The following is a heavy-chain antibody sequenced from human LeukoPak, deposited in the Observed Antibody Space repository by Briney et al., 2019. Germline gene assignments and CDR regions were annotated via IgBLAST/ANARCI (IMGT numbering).Heavy chain of an antibody. D-gene: IGHD2-2*01. CDR2: IKQDGSEK. CDR1: GFIFNNYW. J-gene: IGHJ4*02. V-gene: IGHV3-7*04. CDR3: ARGTAYQLLSYGGGYDY. Sequence: GGSLRLSCAASGFIFNNYWMSWVRQATGKGLEWVANIKQDGSEKYYVDSVKGRFTISRDNAKNSLYLQMNSLRAEDTAVFYCARGTAYQLLSYGGGYDYWGQGTLVTVSS.